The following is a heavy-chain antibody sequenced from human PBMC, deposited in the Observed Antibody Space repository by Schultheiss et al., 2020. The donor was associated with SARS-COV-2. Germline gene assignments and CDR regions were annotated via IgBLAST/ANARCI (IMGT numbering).Heavy chain of an antibody. D-gene: IGHD3-22*01. J-gene: IGHJ6*03. CDR2: IYYSGST. V-gene: IGHV4-59*01. Sequence: SETLSLTCTISGGSFSTYYWSWIRQHPGKGLEWIGYIYYSGSTNYNPSLKSRVTISVDTSKNQFSLKLSSVTAADTAVYYCAILRGGDSSGYFKESYYMDVWGKGTTVTVSS. CDR1: GGSFSTYY. CDR3: AILRGGDSSGYFKESYYMDV.